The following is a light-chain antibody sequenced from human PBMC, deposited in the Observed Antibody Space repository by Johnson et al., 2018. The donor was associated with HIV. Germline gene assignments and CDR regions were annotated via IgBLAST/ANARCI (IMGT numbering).Light chain of an antibody. CDR2: DNN. J-gene: IGLJ1*01. CDR3: GTWDSSLSVNYV. V-gene: IGLV1-51*01. CDR1: SSNIENNY. Sequence: HSVLTQPPSVSAASGQRVDISCSGSSSNIENNYLSWYQQLPHTAPRLLISDNNKRPSGIPDRFSGSKSGTSATLGITGLPPGDEADYYGGTWDSSLSVNYVFGTGTKVTVL.